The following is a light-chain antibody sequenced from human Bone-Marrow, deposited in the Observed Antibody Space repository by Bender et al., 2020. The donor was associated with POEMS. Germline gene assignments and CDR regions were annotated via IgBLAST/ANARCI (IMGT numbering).Light chain of an antibody. Sequence: QPVLTQPPSVSAAPGQKVTISCSGSSSNIGYNFVSWYQQIPGTAPKLLIYDNNKRPSGIPDRFSGSNYDASATLDITGLQTGDEADYYCGTWESSLSAWVFGGGTKLTVL. J-gene: IGLJ3*02. CDR2: DNN. V-gene: IGLV1-51*01. CDR3: GTWESSLSAWV. CDR1: SSNIGYNF.